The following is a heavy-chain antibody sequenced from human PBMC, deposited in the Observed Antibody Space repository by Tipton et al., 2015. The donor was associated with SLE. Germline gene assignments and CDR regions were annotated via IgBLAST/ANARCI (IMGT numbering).Heavy chain of an antibody. CDR3: ARDPGDYGDNCFDI. D-gene: IGHD4-23*01. Sequence: TLSLTCAVYGGSFSGYYWSWIRQPPGKGLEWIGEINHSGSTNYNPSLKSRVTISVDTSKNQFSLKLSSVTAADTAVYYCARDPGDYGDNCFDIWGQGTMVTVSS. CDR1: GGSFSGYY. CDR2: INHSGST. V-gene: IGHV4-34*01. J-gene: IGHJ3*02.